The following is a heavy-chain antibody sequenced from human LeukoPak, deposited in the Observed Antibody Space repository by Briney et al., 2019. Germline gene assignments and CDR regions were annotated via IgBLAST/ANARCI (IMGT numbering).Heavy chain of an antibody. V-gene: IGHV3-66*01. CDR1: GFSVSSNY. D-gene: IGHD2-2*01. CDR2: IYSGGST. CDR3: AKVPSMTYFDY. J-gene: IGHJ4*02. Sequence: GGSLRLSCAAPGFSVSSNYMSWVRQAPGKGLEWVSVIYSGGSTYYADSVKGRFTISRDNSKNTLYLQMNSLRAEDTAVYYCAKVPSMTYFDYWGQGTLVTVSS.